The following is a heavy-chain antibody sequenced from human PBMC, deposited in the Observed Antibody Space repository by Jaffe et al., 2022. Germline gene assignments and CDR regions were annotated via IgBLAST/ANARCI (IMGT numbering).Heavy chain of an antibody. J-gene: IGHJ4*02. CDR3: AREPPEGYYFDH. CDR2: IYPNGGRT. V-gene: IGHV1-46*01. CDR1: GYTFTSFY. Sequence: QVQLVQSGAEVKKPGASVKVSCKASGYTFTSFYIHWVRQAPGQGLEWMGIIYPNGGRTQYAQKFQGRVTMTRDTSTSTVYMDLSSLTSEDSAVYYCAREPPEGYYFDHWGQGTLVTVSS.